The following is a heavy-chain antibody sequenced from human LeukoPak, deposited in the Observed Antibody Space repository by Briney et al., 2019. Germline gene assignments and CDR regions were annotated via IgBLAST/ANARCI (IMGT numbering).Heavy chain of an antibody. V-gene: IGHV4-59*01. Sequence: PSETLSLACSVSGDSFSDYYWTWIRRPPGGGLEWIGHIYFRGSNKYNPSLKSRVSILVDPFKKPVHLTLSPVTPADISANYRPGAMRWASGSVDLGLFVLGGERTRDTVSS. J-gene: IGHJ4*02. D-gene: IGHD5-12*01. CDR1: GDSFSDYY. CDR2: IYFRGSN. CDR3: PGAMRWASGSVDLGLFVL.